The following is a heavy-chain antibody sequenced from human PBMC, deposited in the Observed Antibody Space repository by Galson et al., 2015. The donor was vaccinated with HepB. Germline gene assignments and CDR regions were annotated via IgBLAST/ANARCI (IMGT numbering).Heavy chain of an antibody. CDR2: INHSGST. CDR3: ARLVTGRFLEW. V-gene: IGHV4-34*01. Sequence: ETLSLTCAVYGGSFSGYYWSWIRQPPGKRLEWIGEINHSGSTNNNPSLKSRVTISIDTSKKQVSLKLNSVTAADTAIYYCARLVTGRFLEWWGQGTLVIVSS. D-gene: IGHD3-3*01. J-gene: IGHJ4*02. CDR1: GGSFSGYY.